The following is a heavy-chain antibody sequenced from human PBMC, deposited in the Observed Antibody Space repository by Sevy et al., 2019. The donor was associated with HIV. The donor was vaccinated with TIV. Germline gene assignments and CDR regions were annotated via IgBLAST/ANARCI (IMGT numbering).Heavy chain of an antibody. D-gene: IGHD3-10*01. J-gene: IGHJ2*01. CDR2: ISGSGTTI. CDR3: ARNFAEGRASGYWYFDL. CDR1: GFTFSDYY. V-gene: IGHV3-11*01. Sequence: GGSLRLSCAASGFTFSDYYMNWIRQAPGKGLEWVSYISGSGTTIYYADSVKGRFTVSRDNTKNSLYLQMDSPRAEDTAVYYCARNFAEGRASGYWYFDLWGRGTLVTVSS.